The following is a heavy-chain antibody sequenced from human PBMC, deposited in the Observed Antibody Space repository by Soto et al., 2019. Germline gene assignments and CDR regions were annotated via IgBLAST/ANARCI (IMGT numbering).Heavy chain of an antibody. V-gene: IGHV1-46*01. Sequence: ASVKVSCKASGYTFTSYYMHWVRQASGQWLQWMGIINPSGGSTSYAQKFQGRVTMTRDTSTSTVYMELSSLRSEDTAVYYCARTYSSSWLTQKSHYYYGMDVWGQGTTVTVSS. CDR1: GYTFTSYY. J-gene: IGHJ6*02. D-gene: IGHD6-13*01. CDR3: ARTYSSSWLTQKSHYYYGMDV. CDR2: INPSGGST.